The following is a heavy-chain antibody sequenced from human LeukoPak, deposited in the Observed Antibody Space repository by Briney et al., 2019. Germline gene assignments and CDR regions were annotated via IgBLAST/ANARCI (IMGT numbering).Heavy chain of an antibody. CDR2: IYTSGST. D-gene: IGHD3-22*01. CDR1: GGSISSYY. CDR3: ARGMDSSGYYALDY. Sequence: SETLALTCTVSGGSISSYYWSWIRQPAGKGLEWIGRIYTSGSTNYNPSLKSRVTMSVDTSKNQFSLKLSSVTAADTAVYYCARGMDSSGYYALDYWGQGTLVTVSS. J-gene: IGHJ4*02. V-gene: IGHV4-4*07.